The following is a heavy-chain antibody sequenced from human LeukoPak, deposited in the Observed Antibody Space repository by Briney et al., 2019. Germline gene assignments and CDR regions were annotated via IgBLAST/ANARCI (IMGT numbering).Heavy chain of an antibody. V-gene: IGHV3-23*01. J-gene: IGHJ4*02. Sequence: PGGSLRLSCAASGFTFDDYGMSWVRQAPGKGLEWVSSISGSGDTTYYTDSVKGRFTISRDNSKNTLYLQMNSLRAEDTAVYYCAKSISRITIFGVLIRGFDYWGQGTLVTVSS. CDR1: GFTFDDYG. CDR2: ISGSGDTT. CDR3: AKSISRITIFGVLIRGFDY. D-gene: IGHD3-3*01.